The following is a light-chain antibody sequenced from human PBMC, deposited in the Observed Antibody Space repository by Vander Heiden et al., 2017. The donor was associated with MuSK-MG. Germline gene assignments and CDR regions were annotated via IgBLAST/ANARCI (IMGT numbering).Light chain of an antibody. Sequence: DIVMTQSPDSLAVSLGERATIHCKSSQSVLYSSNNKNYLAWYQQKPGQPPKLLIYWASTRESGVPDRFSGSGSGTDFTLTISSRQAEDVAVYYCQQDDSTPPITFGPGTKVDIK. CDR3: QQDDSTPPIT. CDR1: QSVLYSSNNKNY. V-gene: IGKV4-1*01. J-gene: IGKJ3*01. CDR2: WAS.